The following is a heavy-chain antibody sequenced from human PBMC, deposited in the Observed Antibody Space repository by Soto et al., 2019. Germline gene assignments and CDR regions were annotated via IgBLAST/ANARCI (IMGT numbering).Heavy chain of an antibody. J-gene: IGHJ4*02. CDR2: IIPIFGTA. V-gene: IGHV1-69*13. Sequence: ASVKVSCKASGGTFSSYAISWVRQAPGQGLEWMGGIIPIFGTANYAQKFQGRVTITADESTSTAYMELSSLRSEDTAVYYCARDDKLLDKFDFWGQGTLVTVSS. CDR1: GGTFSSYA. D-gene: IGHD3-3*01. CDR3: ARDDKLLDKFDF.